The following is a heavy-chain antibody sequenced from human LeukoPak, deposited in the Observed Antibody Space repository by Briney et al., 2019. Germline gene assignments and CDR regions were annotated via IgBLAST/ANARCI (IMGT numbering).Heavy chain of an antibody. CDR3: ARSFWSGYYAFHY. Sequence: SETLSLTCTVSGYSISSGFYWGWVRQPPGKGLEWIGTISHSGSAYYNPSLKSRVSISLDTSKNQFSLKVSSVTAADTAVYYCARSFWSGYYAFHYWGQGTLVTVSS. CDR1: GYSISSGFY. CDR2: ISHSGSA. V-gene: IGHV4-38-2*02. D-gene: IGHD3-3*01. J-gene: IGHJ4*02.